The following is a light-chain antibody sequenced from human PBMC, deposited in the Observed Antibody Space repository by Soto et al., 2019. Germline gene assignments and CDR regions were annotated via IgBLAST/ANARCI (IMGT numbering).Light chain of an antibody. CDR2: DAS. CDR1: QSVGTW. V-gene: IGKV1-5*01. CDR3: QHYNSFSPWA. J-gene: IGKJ1*01. Sequence: DIQMTPSPSTLSASVGDRVTVSCRASQSVGTWLAWYQQKPGRAPNLLIYDASTLASAVPSRFSGSGSGTEFTLTISSLQSDDFATYYCQHYNSFSPWAFGQGTKVDI.